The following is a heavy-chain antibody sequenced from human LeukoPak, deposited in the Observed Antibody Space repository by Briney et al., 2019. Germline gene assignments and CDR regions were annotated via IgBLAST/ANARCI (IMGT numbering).Heavy chain of an antibody. V-gene: IGHV3-21*01. CDR1: GFTFSSHS. Sequence: PGGSLRLSCAASGFTFSSHSMNGVRQAPGKGLEWVSSISSSSSYIYYADSVKGRFTISRDNAKNSLYLQMNSLRAEDTAVYYCARGGPGVVVPAAIDIWGQGTMVTVSS. CDR2: ISSSSSYI. CDR3: ARGGPGVVVPAAIDI. D-gene: IGHD2-2*01. J-gene: IGHJ3*02.